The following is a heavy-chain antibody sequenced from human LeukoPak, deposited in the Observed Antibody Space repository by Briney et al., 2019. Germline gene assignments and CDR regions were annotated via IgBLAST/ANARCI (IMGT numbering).Heavy chain of an antibody. Sequence: GGSLRLSCAASGFTFSDYYMSWIRQAPGKGLQWVSYISSSGSTIYYADSVKGRFTISRDNAKNSLYLQMNSLRAEDTAVYYCASKLNQAGGLFDYWGQGTLVTVSS. D-gene: IGHD1-14*01. CDR1: GFTFSDYY. CDR2: ISSSGSTI. CDR3: ASKLNQAGGLFDY. J-gene: IGHJ4*02. V-gene: IGHV3-11*01.